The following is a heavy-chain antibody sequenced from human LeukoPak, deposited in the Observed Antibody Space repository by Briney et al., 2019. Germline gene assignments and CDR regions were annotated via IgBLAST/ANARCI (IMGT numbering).Heavy chain of an antibody. CDR3: ARDLSGMDAFDI. D-gene: IGHD2-15*01. J-gene: IGHJ3*02. V-gene: IGHV1-46*01. CDR2: INPSGGST. CDR1: GYTFTSYY. Sequence: GASVKVSCKASGYTFTSYYMHWVRQAPGQGLEWMGIINPSGGSTSYAQKFQGRVTMTTDTSTSTAYMELRSLRSDDTAVYYCARDLSGMDAFDIWGQGTMVTVSS.